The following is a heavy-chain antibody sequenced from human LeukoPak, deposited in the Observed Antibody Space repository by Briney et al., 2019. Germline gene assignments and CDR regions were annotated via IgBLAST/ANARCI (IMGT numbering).Heavy chain of an antibody. D-gene: IGHD1-26*01. CDR1: GFTFSSYA. J-gene: IGHJ4*02. CDR2: ISGSGGST. Sequence: QPGGSLRLSCAASGFTFSSYAMSWVRQAPGKGLEWVSAISGSGGSTYYADSVKGRFTISRDNSKNTLYLQMNSLRAEDTAVYYCAREAFNSGSYSDYFDYWGQGTLVTVSS. CDR3: AREAFNSGSYSDYFDY. V-gene: IGHV3-23*01.